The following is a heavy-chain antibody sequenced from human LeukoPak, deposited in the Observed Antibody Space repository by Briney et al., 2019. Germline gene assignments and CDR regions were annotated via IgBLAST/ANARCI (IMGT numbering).Heavy chain of an antibody. CDR3: ARDRYSSSWLNWFDP. J-gene: IGHJ5*02. D-gene: IGHD6-13*01. CDR2: INWNGGST. V-gene: IGHV3-20*04. CDR1: GFTFDDYG. Sequence: PGGSLRLSCAASGFTFDDYGMSWVRQAPGKGLEWVSGINWNGGSTGYADSVKGRFTISRDNAKNSVYLQMNSLRAEDTALYYCARDRYSSSWLNWFDPWGQGTLVTVSS.